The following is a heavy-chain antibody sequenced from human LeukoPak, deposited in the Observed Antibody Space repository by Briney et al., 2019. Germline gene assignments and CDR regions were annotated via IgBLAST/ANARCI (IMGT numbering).Heavy chain of an antibody. J-gene: IGHJ4*02. Sequence: GGSLRLSCAASGFTFTTYWMSWVRQAPGKGLEWVANIKQDGTEKYYVDSVKGRFAISRDNAKNSLYLQMNSLRAEDTAVYYCAKTWGVIAAFDYWGQGTLVTVSS. CDR1: GFTFTTYW. CDR2: IKQDGTEK. V-gene: IGHV3-7*01. D-gene: IGHD3-16*02. CDR3: AKTWGVIAAFDY.